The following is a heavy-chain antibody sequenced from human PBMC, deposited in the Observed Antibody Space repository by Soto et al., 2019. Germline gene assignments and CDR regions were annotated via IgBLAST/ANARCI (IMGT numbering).Heavy chain of an antibody. CDR2: ISYDGSNK. Sequence: QVQLVESGGGVVQPGRSLGLSCAASGFTFSSYAMHWVRQAPGKGLEWVAVISYDGSNKYYADSVKGRFTISRDISKNSLYLQMNSLRAEDTAVYYCARAGGLLLDSWGQGTLVTVSS. CDR3: ARAGGLLLDS. CDR1: GFTFSSYA. V-gene: IGHV3-30-3*01. J-gene: IGHJ4*02. D-gene: IGHD2-15*01.